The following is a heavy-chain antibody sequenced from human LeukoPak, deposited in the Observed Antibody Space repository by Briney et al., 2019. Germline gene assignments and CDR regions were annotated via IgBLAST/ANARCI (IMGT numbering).Heavy chain of an antibody. J-gene: IGHJ4*02. CDR1: GFTFNINT. V-gene: IGHV3-23*01. CDR3: EKSRGIYDNSGWRTFDY. Sequence: TGGSLRLSCATSGFTFNINTMGWVRQAPGKGLEWVSIISENGGYTYYADSVKGRFTISRDNSKNTLYLQMNSLRAEDTAIYYCEKSRGIYDNSGWRTFDYWGQGTLVTVSS. D-gene: IGHD6-19*01. CDR2: ISENGGYT.